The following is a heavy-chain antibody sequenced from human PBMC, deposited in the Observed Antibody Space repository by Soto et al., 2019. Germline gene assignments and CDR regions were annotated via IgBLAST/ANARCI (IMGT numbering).Heavy chain of an antibody. CDR3: ARDQFPLIRGVTIYGMNV. CDR1: GYPFSNYY. V-gene: IGHV1-46*03. J-gene: IGHJ6*02. D-gene: IGHD3-10*01. Sequence: ASVKVSCKASGYPFSNYYIHWVRQAPGQGLEWMGIINPSLGSTNYAQNFQGRVTMTRDTSTSTVYVELNSLRSEDTAVYYCARDQFPLIRGVTIYGMNVWGQGTTVTVSS. CDR2: INPSLGST.